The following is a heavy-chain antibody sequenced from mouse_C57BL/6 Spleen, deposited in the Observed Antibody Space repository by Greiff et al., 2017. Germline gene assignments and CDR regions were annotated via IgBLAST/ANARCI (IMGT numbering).Heavy chain of an antibody. V-gene: IGHV14-4*01. Sequence: AQLQQSGAELVRPGASVKLSCTASGFNIKDDYMHWVKQRPEQGLEWIGWIDPENGDTEYASKFQGKATITADTSSNTAYLQLSSLTSEDTAVYYCTTSVVAKYYAMDYWGQGTSVTVSS. CDR2: IDPENGDT. J-gene: IGHJ4*01. D-gene: IGHD1-1*01. CDR3: TTSVVAKYYAMDY. CDR1: GFNIKDDY.